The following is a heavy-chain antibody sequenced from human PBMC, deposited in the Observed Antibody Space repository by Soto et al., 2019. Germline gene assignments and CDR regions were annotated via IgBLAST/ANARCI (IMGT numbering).Heavy chain of an antibody. Sequence: SETLSLTCTVSGGSINNYYWSWIRQPPGKGLEWISYIHYSGSTKYNPSLQARGTISVDTSKKQLSLKLNSVTAEDTAIYFCARQTPGTCGGYLHXWGQVTLVTVSX. D-gene: IGHD2-21*01. CDR1: GGSINNYY. V-gene: IGHV4-59*01. J-gene: IGHJ4*02. CDR3: ARQTPGTCGGYLHX. CDR2: IHYSGST.